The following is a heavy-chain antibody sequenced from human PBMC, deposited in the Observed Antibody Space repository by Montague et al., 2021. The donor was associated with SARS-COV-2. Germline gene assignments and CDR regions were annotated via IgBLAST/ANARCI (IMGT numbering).Heavy chain of an antibody. J-gene: IGHJ3*01. CDR2: VYYTVST. D-gene: IGHD3-22*01. CDR1: GVSVNNDY. V-gene: IGHV4-59*02. CDR3: VRDFYDTSDYFQGTFDV. Sequence: SETLSLTCTVSGVSVNNDYWSWIGQTPAKGLARIGFVYYTVSTNYNPSLRNRITISIDTSANQFSLKLRSVTPADTAVYYCVRDFYDTSDYFQGTFDVWGHGTVVSVSS.